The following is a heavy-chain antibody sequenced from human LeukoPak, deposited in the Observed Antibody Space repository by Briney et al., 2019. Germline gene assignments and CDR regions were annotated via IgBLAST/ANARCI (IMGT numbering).Heavy chain of an antibody. V-gene: IGHV4-59*08. CDR3: ARRHPADYPFDY. J-gene: IGHJ4*02. CDR1: GGSITGHH. CDR2: IYYSGST. D-gene: IGHD4-11*01. Sequence: SETLSLTCTVSGGSITGHHWTWIRQPPGKGLEWIGYIYYSGSTNYNPSLKSRVTISVDTSKNQFSLKLSSVTAADTAVYYCARRHPADYPFDYWGQGTLVTASS.